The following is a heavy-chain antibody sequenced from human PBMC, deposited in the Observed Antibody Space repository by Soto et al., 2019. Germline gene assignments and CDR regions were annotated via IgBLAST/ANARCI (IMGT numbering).Heavy chain of an antibody. V-gene: IGHV3-23*01. D-gene: IGHD6-13*01. CDR1: GFTFSSYA. J-gene: IGHJ1*01. CDR3: AKDQAAGGTISRYFQD. Sequence: HPGGSLRLSCEASGFTFSSYAMSWVRQAPGKGLEWVSVISGGGGTTYYADSVEGRFTISRDNSNNTLYLQVNSLRAEDTAVYYCAKDQAAGGTISRYFQDWGQGTLVTVSS. CDR2: ISGGGGTT.